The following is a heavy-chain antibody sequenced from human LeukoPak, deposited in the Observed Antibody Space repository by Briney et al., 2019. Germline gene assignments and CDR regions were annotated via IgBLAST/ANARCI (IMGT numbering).Heavy chain of an antibody. J-gene: IGHJ4*02. CDR2: ISAYNSNT. CDR1: GYTFTSYG. CDR3: ARVPMKGIAVAGEFDY. Sequence: ASVKVSFKSSGYTFTSYGISWVRQAPGQGLEWMGLISAYNSNTNYAQKLQGRVTMTTDTSKSTAYLELRSLRSDETGVYYCARVPMKGIAVAGEFDYWGQGTLVTVSS. D-gene: IGHD6-19*01. V-gene: IGHV1-18*01.